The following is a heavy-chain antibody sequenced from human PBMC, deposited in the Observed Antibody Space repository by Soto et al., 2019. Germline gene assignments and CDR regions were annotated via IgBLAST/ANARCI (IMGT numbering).Heavy chain of an antibody. D-gene: IGHD2-15*01. CDR2: ISSYGSST. Sequence: EVQLVESGGGLVQPGGSLRLSCAASGFTFSSYAMHWVRQAPGKGLEYVSAISSYGSSTYYANSVKGRLTISRDNSKNTLYLQMGSLRAEDMAVYYCARESCSGGSCYSGWFDPWGQGTLVTVSS. CDR3: ARESCSGGSCYSGWFDP. V-gene: IGHV3-64*01. CDR1: GFTFSSYA. J-gene: IGHJ5*02.